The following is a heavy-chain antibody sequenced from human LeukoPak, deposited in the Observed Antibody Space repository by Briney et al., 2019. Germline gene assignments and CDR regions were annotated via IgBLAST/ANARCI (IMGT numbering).Heavy chain of an antibody. CDR3: ARVEAAGNNWFDP. CDR1: GYTFTSYA. D-gene: IGHD6-13*01. V-gene: IGHV1-3*01. Sequence: ASVKVSCKASGYTFTSYAMHWVRQAPGQRLEWMGWINAGNGNTKYSQKFQGRVTITRDTSASTAYMELSSLRSEDTAVYYCARVEAAGNNWFDPWGQGTLVTVSS. CDR2: INAGNGNT. J-gene: IGHJ5*02.